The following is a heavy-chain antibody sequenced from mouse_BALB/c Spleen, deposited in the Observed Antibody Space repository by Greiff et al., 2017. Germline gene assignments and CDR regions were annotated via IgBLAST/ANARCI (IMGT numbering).Heavy chain of an antibody. CDR1: GYTFTSYW. Sequence: VQLQQSGAELAKPGASVKMSCKASGYTFTSYWMHWVKQRPGQGREWIGYINPSTGYTEYNQKFKDKATLTADKSSSTAYMQLSSLTSEDSAVYYCARGSLLRLRYYAMDYWGQGTSVTVSS. D-gene: IGHD1-2*01. CDR3: ARGSLLRLRYYAMDY. CDR2: INPSTGYT. V-gene: IGHV1-7*01. J-gene: IGHJ4*01.